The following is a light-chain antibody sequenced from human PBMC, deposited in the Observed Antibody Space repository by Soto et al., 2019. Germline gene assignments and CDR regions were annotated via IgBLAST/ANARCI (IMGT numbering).Light chain of an antibody. CDR1: QSINYY. CDR2: AAS. J-gene: IGKJ1*01. CDR3: QQSFTSLKTT. V-gene: IGKV1-39*01. Sequence: IQVTPSPSSPSSSVRDRVTNTCRAIQSINYYLNWYQQKPGKAPKLLIYAASILQSGVPSRFSGSGSGTEFSLTISNLQPEDFATYFCQQSFTSLKTTFGQGTKVDIK.